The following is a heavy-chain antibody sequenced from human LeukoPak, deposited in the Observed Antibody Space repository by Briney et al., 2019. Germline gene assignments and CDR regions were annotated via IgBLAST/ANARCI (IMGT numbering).Heavy chain of an antibody. CDR2: INPNSGGT. D-gene: IGHD2-2*01. V-gene: IGHV1-2*02. Sequence: GASVKVSCKASGYTFTGYYMHWVRQAPGQGLEWMGWINPNSGGTNYAQKFQGRVTMTRDTSISTAYMELSRLRSDDTAVYYCARDRIVVVPAAPTHYYYYSMDVWGQGTTVTVSS. CDR1: GYTFTGYY. J-gene: IGHJ6*02. CDR3: ARDRIVVVPAAPTHYYYYSMDV.